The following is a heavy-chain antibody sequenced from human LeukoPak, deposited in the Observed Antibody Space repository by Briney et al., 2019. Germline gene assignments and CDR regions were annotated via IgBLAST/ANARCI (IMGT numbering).Heavy chain of an antibody. J-gene: IGHJ4*02. CDR2: IYSGGST. D-gene: IGHD2-2*01. V-gene: IGHV3-53*01. Sequence: HGGSLRLSCAASGFTVSTYYMTWVRQAPGKGLECVSVIYSGGSTYYADSVKGRFTVSRDNSKNTLYLQMNSLRAEDTAMYYCARGLGYCTSTTCLLPFDYWGQGTLVTVSS. CDR3: ARGLGYCTSTTCLLPFDY. CDR1: GFTVSTYY.